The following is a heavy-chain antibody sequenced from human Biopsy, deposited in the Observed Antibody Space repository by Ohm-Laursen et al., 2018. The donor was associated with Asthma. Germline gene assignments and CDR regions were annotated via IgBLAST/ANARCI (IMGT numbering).Heavy chain of an antibody. D-gene: IGHD5-12*01. CDR2: LIPVLGTP. V-gene: IGHV1-69*13. CDR3: ACGYSGTDRIVYYYSGLEV. CDR1: GDSFSNYA. Sequence: SVKVSCKASGDSFSNYAISWVRQAPGQGLEWMGGLIPVLGTPDHAQMFEGRVTITADESTSTAYMELSSLSSEDTAVYYCACGYSGTDRIVYYYSGLEVWGQGTTVIVAS. J-gene: IGHJ6*02.